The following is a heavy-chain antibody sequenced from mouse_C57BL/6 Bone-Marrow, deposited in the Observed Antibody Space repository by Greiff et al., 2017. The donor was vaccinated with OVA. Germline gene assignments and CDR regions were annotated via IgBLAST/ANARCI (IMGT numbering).Heavy chain of an antibody. CDR1: GFTFSSYA. V-gene: IGHV5-4*01. Sequence: DVMLVESGGGLVKPGGSLKLSCAASGFTFSSYAMSWVRQTQEKRLEWVATISDGGSYTYYPDNVKGRFTISRDNAKNNLYLQMSHLKSEDTAMYYCARDEGGRRFAYWGQGTLVTVSA. D-gene: IGHD2-12*01. J-gene: IGHJ3*01. CDR3: ARDEGGRRFAY. CDR2: ISDGGSYT.